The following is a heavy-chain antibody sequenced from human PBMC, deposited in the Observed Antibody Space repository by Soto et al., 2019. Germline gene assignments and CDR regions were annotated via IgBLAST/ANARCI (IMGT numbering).Heavy chain of an antibody. Sequence: QVQLVESGGGVVQPGRSLRLPCAASGFTFSSYVIHWVRQTPDKGLEWVAFISRDGSNEYYADSVKGRFTISRDNSKNTLYLEMNSLRTEDTAVYYCARDDEGGSDCDLGYWGQGTMVTVSS. J-gene: IGHJ4*02. V-gene: IGHV3-30-3*01. CDR3: ARDDEGGSDCDLGY. D-gene: IGHD3-10*01. CDR1: GFTFSSYV. CDR2: ISRDGSNE.